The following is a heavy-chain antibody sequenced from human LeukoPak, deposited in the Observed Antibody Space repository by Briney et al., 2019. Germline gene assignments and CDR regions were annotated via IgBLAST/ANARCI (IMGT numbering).Heavy chain of an antibody. D-gene: IGHD2-2*01. CDR1: GYSINNGYY. CDR3: ARRGVPTAGHRFAFDI. Sequence: KPSETLSLTCAVSGYSINNGYYWAWIRQSPGKGLEWIGSIHHSGSTYYNPSLRSRVTMSVDTSKNQFSLKLNSLTAADTAVYYCARRGVPTAGHRFAFDIWGRGTMVTVSS. V-gene: IGHV4-38-2*01. CDR2: IHHSGST. J-gene: IGHJ3*02.